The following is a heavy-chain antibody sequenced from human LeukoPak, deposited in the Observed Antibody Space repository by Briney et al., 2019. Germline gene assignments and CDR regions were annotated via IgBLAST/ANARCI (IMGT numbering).Heavy chain of an antibody. V-gene: IGHV3-21*01. CDR3: ARDSRTYYDILTGYYRPSDY. CDR1: GFTSSSYS. CDR2: ISSSSSYI. D-gene: IGHD3-9*01. Sequence: GGSLRLFCAASGFTSSSYSMNWVRQAPGKGLEWVSSISSSSSYIYYADSVKGRFTISRDNAKNSLYLQMNSLRAEDTAVYYCARDSRTYYDILTGYYRPSDYWGQGTLVTVSS. J-gene: IGHJ4*02.